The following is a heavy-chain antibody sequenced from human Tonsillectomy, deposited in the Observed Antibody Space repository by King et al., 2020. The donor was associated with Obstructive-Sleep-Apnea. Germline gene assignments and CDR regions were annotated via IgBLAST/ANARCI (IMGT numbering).Heavy chain of an antibody. CDR1: GGSFSGYY. CDR2: INHSGST. CDR3: AGGLPSDVVVPAAMGGEDDY. J-gene: IGHJ4*02. Sequence: VQLQQWGAGLLKPSEILSLTCAVYGGSFSGYYWSWIRQPPGKGLEWIGEINHSGSTNYNPSLKSRVTISVDTSKNQFSLKLSSVTAADTAVYYCAGGLPSDVVVPAAMGGEDDYWGQGTLVTVSS. D-gene: IGHD2-2*01. V-gene: IGHV4-34*01.